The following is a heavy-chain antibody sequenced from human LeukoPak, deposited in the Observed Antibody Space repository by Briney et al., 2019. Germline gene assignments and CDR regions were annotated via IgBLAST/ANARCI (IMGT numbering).Heavy chain of an antibody. J-gene: IGHJ4*02. V-gene: IGHV4-59*01. CDR2: IYYSGST. Sequence: SETLSLTCTVSGGSISSYYWSWIRQPPGKGLERIGYIYYSGSTNYNPSLKSRVTISVDTSKNQFSLKLSSVTAADTAVYYCARAPRGATTYVDYWGQGTLVTVSS. D-gene: IGHD3-10*01. CDR3: ARAPRGATTYVDY. CDR1: GGSISSYY.